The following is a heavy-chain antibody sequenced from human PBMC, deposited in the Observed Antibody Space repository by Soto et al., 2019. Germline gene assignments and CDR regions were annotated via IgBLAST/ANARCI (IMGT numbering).Heavy chain of an antibody. CDR2: ISSGSKTI. CDR3: AREDILGVRSFDY. J-gene: IGHJ4*02. V-gene: IGHV3-48*02. Sequence: VSLRLSCAASGFTFSGCSVNWVRQSPGKGLEWVSYISSGSKTIYYAESVKGRFTVSRDNARNSQYLQMNSLRDEDTAVYYCAREDILGVRSFDYWGQGTLVTVSS. D-gene: IGHD3-9*01. CDR1: GFTFSGCS.